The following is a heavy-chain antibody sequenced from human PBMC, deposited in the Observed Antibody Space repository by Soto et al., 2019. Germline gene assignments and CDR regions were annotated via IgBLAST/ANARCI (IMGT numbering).Heavy chain of an antibody. V-gene: IGHV3-23*01. CDR1: GFTLRSYA. CDR3: AKGRVQNWNFDY. J-gene: IGHJ4*02. D-gene: IGHD1-1*01. CDR2: ISGSGGTA. Sequence: EAQLLESGGGSVQPGGSLRLSCAASGFTLRSYAMHWVRRPPGMGLEWVSSISGSGGTAYYADSVKGRFSISRDSLVNTLYLQMNSLRAVDTAVYYCAKGRVQNWNFDYWGQGTLVTVSP.